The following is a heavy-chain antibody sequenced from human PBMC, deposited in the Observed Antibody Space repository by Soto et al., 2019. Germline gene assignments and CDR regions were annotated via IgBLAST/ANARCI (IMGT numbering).Heavy chain of an antibody. CDR2: IYPGDSDT. D-gene: IGHD3-10*01. J-gene: IGHJ6*02. Sequence: GESLKLSCKGSGYSFTRYWIGWVRQMPGKGLEWMGIIYPGDSDTRYSLSFQGQVTMSVDKSISTAYLQWNSLKASDTAMYYCARLGQSDTIFYGMDVWGQGTTVTVSS. V-gene: IGHV5-51*01. CDR1: GYSFTRYW. CDR3: ARLGQSDTIFYGMDV.